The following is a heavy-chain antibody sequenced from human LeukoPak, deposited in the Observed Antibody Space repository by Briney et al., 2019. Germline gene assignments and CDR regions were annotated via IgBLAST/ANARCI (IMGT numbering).Heavy chain of an antibody. V-gene: IGHV3-23*01. Sequence: GGSLRLSCAASGFTFSDYYMSWIRQAPGKGLEWVSAINGPGTSTYYADSVKGRFTISRDNSKNTLYLQMNSLRAEDTAVYYCAKVYYGGNSNPDAFDIWGQGTMVTVSS. CDR2: INGPGTST. J-gene: IGHJ3*02. CDR3: AKVYYGGNSNPDAFDI. CDR1: GFTFSDYY. D-gene: IGHD4-23*01.